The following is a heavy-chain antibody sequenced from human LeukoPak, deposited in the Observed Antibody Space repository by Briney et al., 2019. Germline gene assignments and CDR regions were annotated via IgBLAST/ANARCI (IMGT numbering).Heavy chain of an antibody. CDR2: IYYSGTT. V-gene: IGHV4-59*01. Sequence: SETLSLTCTVSGGSLRTFYWSWIRQPPGKGLEWIGYIYYSGTTNYNPSLKSRVTISVDTSNNHFSLKLSSVTAADTAVYYCARDTGYCSGGSCYHNYFDFWGQGALVTVSS. CDR3: ARDTGYCSGGSCYHNYFDF. CDR1: GGSLRTFY. J-gene: IGHJ4*02. D-gene: IGHD2-15*01.